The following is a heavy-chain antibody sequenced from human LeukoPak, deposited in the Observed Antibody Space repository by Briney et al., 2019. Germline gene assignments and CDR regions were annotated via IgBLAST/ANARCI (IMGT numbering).Heavy chain of an antibody. J-gene: IGHJ4*02. Sequence: PGGSLRLSCTASGFAFSRFTMNWVRQAPGKGLEWISYIRSDITTYSDSVKGRFTISRDNAKNSLYLQMNNLRDEDTAVYYCVRDLDYAFDYWGWGTLVAVSS. D-gene: IGHD4-17*01. CDR1: GFAFSRFT. V-gene: IGHV3-48*02. CDR2: IRSDITT. CDR3: VRDLDYAFDY.